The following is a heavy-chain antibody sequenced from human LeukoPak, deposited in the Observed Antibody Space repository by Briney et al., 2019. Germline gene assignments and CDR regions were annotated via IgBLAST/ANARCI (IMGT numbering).Heavy chain of an antibody. CDR2: IYYSGST. V-gene: IGHV4-39*07. J-gene: IGHJ3*02. CDR1: GGSISSSSYY. D-gene: IGHD5-24*01. Sequence: SETLSLTCTVSGGSISSSSYYWGWIRQPPGKGLEWIGIIYYSGSTYYNPSLTSRVTISVDTSKNQFSLKLSSVTAADTAVYYCARSGEMATNGDAFDIWGQGTMVTVSS. CDR3: ARSGEMATNGDAFDI.